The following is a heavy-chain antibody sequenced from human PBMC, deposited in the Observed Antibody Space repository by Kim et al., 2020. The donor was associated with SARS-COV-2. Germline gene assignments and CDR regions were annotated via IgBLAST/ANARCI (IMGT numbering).Heavy chain of an antibody. D-gene: IGHD6-13*01. CDR2: ISAYNGNT. CDR3: ARDLKEIAAAGTGEYFQH. Sequence: ASVKVSCKASGYTFTSYGISWVRQAPGQGLEWMGWISAYNGNTNYAQKLQGRVTMTTDTSTSTAYMELRSLRSDDTAVYYCARDLKEIAAAGTGEYFQHWGQGTLVTVSS. J-gene: IGHJ1*01. CDR1: GYTFTSYG. V-gene: IGHV1-18*01.